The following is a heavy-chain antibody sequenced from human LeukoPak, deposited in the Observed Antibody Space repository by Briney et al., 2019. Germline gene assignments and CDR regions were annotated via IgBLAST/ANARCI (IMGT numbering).Heavy chain of an antibody. CDR2: IYYSGST. V-gene: IGHV4-59*01. D-gene: IGHD5-24*01. Sequence: PSETLSLTCTVSGGSISSYYWSWIRQPPGKGLEWIGYIYYSGSTNYNPSLKSRVTISVDTSKNQFSLKLSSVTAADTAVYYCARVVEMATMVAYGMDVWGQGTTVTVSS. CDR3: ARVVEMATMVAYGMDV. J-gene: IGHJ6*02. CDR1: GGSISSYY.